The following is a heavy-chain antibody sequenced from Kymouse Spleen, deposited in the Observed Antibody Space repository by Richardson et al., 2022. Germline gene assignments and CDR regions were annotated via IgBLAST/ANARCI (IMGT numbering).Heavy chain of an antibody. CDR1: GGSFSGYY. Sequence: QVQLQQWGAGLLKPSETLSLTCAVYGGSFSGYYWSWIRQPPGKGLEWIGEINHSGSTNYNPSLKSRVTISVDTSKNQFSLKLSSVTAADTAVYYCARSSSTSFWYFDYWGQGTLVTVSS. D-gene: IGHD2-2*02. CDR2: INHSGST. J-gene: IGHJ4*02. V-gene: IGHV4-34*01. CDR3: ARSSSTSFWYFDY.